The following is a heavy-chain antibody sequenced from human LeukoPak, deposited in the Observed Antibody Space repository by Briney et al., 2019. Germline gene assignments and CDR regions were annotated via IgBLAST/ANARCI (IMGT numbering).Heavy chain of an antibody. CDR3: ARDIEQWLTPYYYYGMDV. D-gene: IGHD6-19*01. Sequence: ASVKVSCKASGYTFTSYGISWVRQAPGQGLEWMGWISAYNGNTNFAQKLQGRVTMTTDTSTSTAYMELRSLRSDDTAVYYCARDIEQWLTPYYYYGMDVWGQGTTVTVSS. CDR2: ISAYNGNT. CDR1: GYTFTSYG. J-gene: IGHJ6*02. V-gene: IGHV1-18*01.